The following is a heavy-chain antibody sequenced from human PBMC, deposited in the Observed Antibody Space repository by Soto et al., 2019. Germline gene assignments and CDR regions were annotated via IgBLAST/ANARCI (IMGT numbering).Heavy chain of an antibody. CDR3: ARVWTSGSYNYYYYGMDV. D-gene: IGHD1-26*01. CDR1: GGTFSSYT. CDR2: IIPILGIA. J-gene: IGHJ6*02. Sequence: ASVKVSCKASGGTFSSYTISWVRQAPGQGLEWMGRIIPILGIANYAQKFQGRVTITADKSTSTAYMELSSLRSEDTAVYYCARVWTSGSYNYYYYGMDVWGQGTTVTVSS. V-gene: IGHV1-69*02.